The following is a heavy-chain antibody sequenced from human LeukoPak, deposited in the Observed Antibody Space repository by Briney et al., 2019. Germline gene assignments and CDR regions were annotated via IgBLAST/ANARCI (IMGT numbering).Heavy chain of an antibody. CDR1: GFTFSSYG. CDR3: ARRGAVTYAFDI. V-gene: IGHV3-74*01. D-gene: IGHD4-17*01. CDR2: IKSDGSST. J-gene: IGHJ3*02. Sequence: PGGSLRLSCAASGFTFSSYGMSWVRQAPGKGLVWVSRIKSDGSSTSYADSVKGRFTISRDNAKNTLYLQMNSLRAEDTAVYYCARRGAVTYAFDIWGQGTMVTVSS.